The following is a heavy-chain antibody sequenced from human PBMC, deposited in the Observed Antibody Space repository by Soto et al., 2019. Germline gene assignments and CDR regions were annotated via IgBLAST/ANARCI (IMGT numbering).Heavy chain of an antibody. CDR1: GYTFTSYA. V-gene: IGHV1-3*01. D-gene: IGHD6-19*01. J-gene: IGHJ6*02. CDR2: INAGNGNT. Sequence: QVQLVQSGAEVKKPGASVKVSCQASGYTFTSYAMHWVRQAPGQRLEWMGWINAGNGNTKYSQKFKGRVTITRDTSASTAYMELSSLRSEDTAVYYCARIPGSGGMDVWGQGTTVTVSS. CDR3: ARIPGSGGMDV.